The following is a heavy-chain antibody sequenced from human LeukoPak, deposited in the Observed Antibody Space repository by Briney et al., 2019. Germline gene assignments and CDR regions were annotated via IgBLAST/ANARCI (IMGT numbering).Heavy chain of an antibody. V-gene: IGHV3-48*04. CDR3: ARDSKIYDILTGWPYYMDV. Sequence: GGSLRLSCAASGFTFSSYAMHWVRQAPGKGLEWVSYISSSGSTIYYADSVKGRFTISRDNAKNSLYLQMNSLRAEDTAVYYCARDSKIYDILTGWPYYMDVWGKGTTVTISS. CDR2: ISSSGSTI. CDR1: GFTFSSYA. D-gene: IGHD3-9*01. J-gene: IGHJ6*03.